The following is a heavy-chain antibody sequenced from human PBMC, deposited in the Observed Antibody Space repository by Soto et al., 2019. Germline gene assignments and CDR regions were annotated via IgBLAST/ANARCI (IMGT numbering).Heavy chain of an antibody. CDR1: GYTFTSYG. J-gene: IGHJ4*02. CDR2: ISAYNGNT. D-gene: IGHD3-3*01. CDR3: ARDGTYYVFWSVYYTGMGMLVY. Sequence: ASVKVSCKASGYTFTSYGISWVRQAPGQGLEWMGWISAYNGNTNYAQKIQGRVTMTTDTSTSTAYMELRSLRSDDTAVYYCARDGTYYVFWSVYYTGMGMLVYWGQGTLVTVSS. V-gene: IGHV1-18*01.